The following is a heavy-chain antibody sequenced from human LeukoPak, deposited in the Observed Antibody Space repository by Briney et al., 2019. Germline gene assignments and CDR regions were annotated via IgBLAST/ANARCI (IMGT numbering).Heavy chain of an antibody. D-gene: IGHD3-22*01. J-gene: IGHJ4*02. V-gene: IGHV3-11*04. Sequence: KPGGSLRLSCAASGFTFSDYYMSWIRQAPGKGLEWVSYISGSGSTIYHADSVKGRFTVSRDNAMNSLYLQMNSLRGEDTAVYYCASYYYDSSGYRNYWGQGTLVTVSS. CDR3: ASYYYDSSGYRNY. CDR1: GFTFSDYY. CDR2: ISGSGSTI.